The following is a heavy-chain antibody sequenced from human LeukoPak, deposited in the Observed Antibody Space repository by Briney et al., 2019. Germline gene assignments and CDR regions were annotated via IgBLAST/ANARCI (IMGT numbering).Heavy chain of an antibody. D-gene: IGHD3-22*01. Sequence: GGSLRLSCAASGFTFSIYEMNWVRQAPGKGLEWIAYISFSGATIYYAGSVRGRFTISRDNAQNSLYLQMNSLRAEDTAVYHCARGGYENSGYYSGAGARADYWGQGTLVTVSS. CDR1: GFTFSIYE. CDR2: ISFSGATI. J-gene: IGHJ4*02. CDR3: ARGGYENSGYYSGAGARADY. V-gene: IGHV3-48*03.